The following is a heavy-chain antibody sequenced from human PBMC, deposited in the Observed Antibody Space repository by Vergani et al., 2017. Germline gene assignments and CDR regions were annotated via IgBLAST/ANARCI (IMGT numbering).Heavy chain of an antibody. CDR2: ISSSSSTI. V-gene: IGHV3-48*01. CDR3: ARAYYDFWSGYYGESFDY. D-gene: IGHD3-3*01. J-gene: IGHJ4*02. Sequence: EVQLLESGGGLVQPGGSLRLSCAASGFTFSSYSMNWVRQAPGKGLEWVSYISSSSSTIYYADSVKGRFTISRDNAKNSLYLQMNSLRAEDTAVYYCARAYYDFWSGYYGESFDYWGQGTLVTVSS. CDR1: GFTFSSYS.